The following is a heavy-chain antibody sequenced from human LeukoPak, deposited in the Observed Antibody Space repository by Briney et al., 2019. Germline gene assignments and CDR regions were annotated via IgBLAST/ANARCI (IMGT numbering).Heavy chain of an antibody. CDR3: ARLWIQLWPFDY. CDR2: IYYSGST. D-gene: IGHD5-18*01. CDR1: GGSISSSSYY. V-gene: IGHV4-39*01. Sequence: SETLSLTCTVSGGSISSSSYYWGWIRQPPGKGLEWIGSIYYSGSTYYNPSIKSRVTISVDTSKNQFSLKLSSVTAADTAVYYCARLWIQLWPFDYWGQGTLVTVSS. J-gene: IGHJ4*02.